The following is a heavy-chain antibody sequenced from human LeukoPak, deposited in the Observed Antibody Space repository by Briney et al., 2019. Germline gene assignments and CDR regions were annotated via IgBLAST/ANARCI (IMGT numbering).Heavy chain of an antibody. D-gene: IGHD3-22*01. CDR2: ISAYNGNT. Sequence: ASVKVSCKASGYTFTSYGISWVRQAPGQGPEWMGWISAYNGNTNYAQKFQGRVAMTTDTSTSTAYMELSSLTSEDTAVFYCAADGPADLFDGSEDPPRDAFEIWGQGTMVTVSS. V-gene: IGHV1-18*01. J-gene: IGHJ3*02. CDR3: AADGPADLFDGSEDPPRDAFEI. CDR1: GYTFTSYG.